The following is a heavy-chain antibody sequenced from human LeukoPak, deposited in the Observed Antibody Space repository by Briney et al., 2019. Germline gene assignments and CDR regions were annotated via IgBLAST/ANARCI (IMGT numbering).Heavy chain of an antibody. Sequence: PGGSLRLSCAASGFTFSSYGMSWVRQAPGKGLEWVSYISSSSSTIYYADSVKGRFTISRDNAKNSLYLQMNSLRAEDTAVYYCARDGDFWSGYYSEFDYWGQGTLVTVSS. CDR1: GFTFSSYG. CDR2: ISSSSSTI. CDR3: ARDGDFWSGYYSEFDY. D-gene: IGHD3-3*01. J-gene: IGHJ4*02. V-gene: IGHV3-48*01.